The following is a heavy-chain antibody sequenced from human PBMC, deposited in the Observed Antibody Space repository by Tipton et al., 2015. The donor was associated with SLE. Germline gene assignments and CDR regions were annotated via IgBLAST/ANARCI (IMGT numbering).Heavy chain of an antibody. Sequence: SLRLSCAASGFTFSSYSMSWVRQAPGKGLEWVSSISSSSSYIYYADSVKGRFTISRDNAKNSLYLQMNSLRAEDTAVYYCARDLHTTTVTLGIWGQGTMVTVSS. CDR2: ISSSSSYI. D-gene: IGHD4-17*01. V-gene: IGHV3-21*01. CDR3: ARDLHTTTVTLGI. CDR1: GFTFSSYS. J-gene: IGHJ3*02.